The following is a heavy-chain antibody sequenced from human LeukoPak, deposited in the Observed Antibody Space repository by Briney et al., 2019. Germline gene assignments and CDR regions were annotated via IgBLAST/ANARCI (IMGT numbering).Heavy chain of an antibody. J-gene: IGHJ5*02. V-gene: IGHV3-21*01. CDR2: ITSSSSYI. CDR3: ARDLTVTSTCWSDP. Sequence: WGSLTLSCAVSGFTFSSYSMNWVRQAPGQGLEWVSSITSSSSYIYYADSVKGRFTISRDNAKNSLYLQMTSLRAEDTAVYYCARDLTVTSTCWSDPRGQGTLVTVSS. D-gene: IGHD4-11*01. CDR1: GFTFSSYS.